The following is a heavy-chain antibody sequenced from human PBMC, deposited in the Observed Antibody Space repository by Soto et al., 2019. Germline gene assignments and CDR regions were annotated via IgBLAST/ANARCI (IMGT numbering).Heavy chain of an antibody. CDR2: IDPSDSYT. J-gene: IGHJ6*02. D-gene: IGHD3-3*01. Sequence: EVQLVQSGAEVKKPGESLRISCKGSGYSFTSYWISWVRQMPGKGLEWMGRIDPSDSYTNYSPSFQGHVTISADKSISTAYLQWSSLKASDTVMYYCARHITIFGVVTAYYYYGMDVWGQGTTVTVSS. V-gene: IGHV5-10-1*03. CDR1: GYSFTSYW. CDR3: ARHITIFGVVTAYYYYGMDV.